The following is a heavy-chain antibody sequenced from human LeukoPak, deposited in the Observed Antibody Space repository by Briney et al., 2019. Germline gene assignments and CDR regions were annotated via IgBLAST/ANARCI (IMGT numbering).Heavy chain of an antibody. D-gene: IGHD1-1*01. J-gene: IGHJ4*02. CDR2: IYGGVNT. CDR3: AKSPKTGFLFDY. V-gene: IGHV3-66*01. CDR1: GFSVSSNY. Sequence: PGGSLRLSCAASGFSVSSNYMNWVRQAPGKGLEWVSVIYGGVNTVYADSVKGRFTIPRDDSKNTLYLQMNSLRAEDTAVYYCAKSPKTGFLFDYWGQGTLVTVSS.